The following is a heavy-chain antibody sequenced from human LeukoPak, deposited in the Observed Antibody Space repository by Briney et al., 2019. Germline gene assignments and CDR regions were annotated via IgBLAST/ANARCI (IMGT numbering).Heavy chain of an antibody. D-gene: IGHD6-19*01. CDR2: ISSTGGTT. CDR3: AKASRLRAVVLFDY. CDR1: GITFSSYG. Sequence: GGTLRLSCAASGITFSSYGMSWVRQAPGKGLEWVSSISSTGGTTYYADSVKGRFTISRDNSKNTLYLQMNSLRAEDTAVYYCAKASRLRAVVLFDYWGQGTLVTVSS. V-gene: IGHV3-23*01. J-gene: IGHJ4*02.